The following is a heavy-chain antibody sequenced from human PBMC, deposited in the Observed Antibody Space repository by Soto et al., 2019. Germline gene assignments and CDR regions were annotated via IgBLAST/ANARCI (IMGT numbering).Heavy chain of an antibody. Sequence: QLQLQESGPGLVKPSETLSLVCTVSGGSISSSRYSWGWIRQPPGKGLEWIGSAYYSGSTYYNPSLKSRVTMSVDTSKNQFSLKLSSVTAADTAVYYCATRQGGSYNWFDPWGQGTLVTVSS. CDR2: AYYSGST. V-gene: IGHV4-39*01. CDR3: ATRQGGSYNWFDP. D-gene: IGHD2-15*01. J-gene: IGHJ5*02. CDR1: GGSISSSRYS.